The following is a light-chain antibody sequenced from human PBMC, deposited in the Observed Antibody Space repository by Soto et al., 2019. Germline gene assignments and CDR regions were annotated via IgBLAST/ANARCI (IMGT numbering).Light chain of an antibody. CDR1: SSDVGGYNY. CDR3: TSYTSSSNVL. J-gene: IGLJ3*02. Sequence: QSALTQPASVSGSPGQSITISCTGTSSDVGGYNYVSWYQQHPGKAPKLMIYDVSNRTSGISNRFSGSKSGNTASLPIFGLQAEDDADYYCTSYTSSSNVLFGGGTKLTVL. V-gene: IGLV2-14*01. CDR2: DVS.